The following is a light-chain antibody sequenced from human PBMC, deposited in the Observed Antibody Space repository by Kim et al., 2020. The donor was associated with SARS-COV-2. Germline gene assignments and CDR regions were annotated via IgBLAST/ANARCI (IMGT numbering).Light chain of an antibody. CDR3: SSHTASSTYV. CDR1: SSDVVYYNS. J-gene: IGLJ1*01. V-gene: IGLV2-14*04. Sequence: GRYFPISCTETSSDVVYYNSVSWYQQHPGKVPKLIIYDVSERASGVSNRFSGSQSGNTASLTISGLRAEDEADYYGSSHTASSTYVFGSGTKVTVL. CDR2: DVS.